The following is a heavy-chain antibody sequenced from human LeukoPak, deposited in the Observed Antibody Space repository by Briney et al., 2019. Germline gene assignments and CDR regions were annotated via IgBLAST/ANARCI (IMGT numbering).Heavy chain of an antibody. CDR3: ATSIMITFGGVFDY. D-gene: IGHD3-16*01. CDR2: ISHDVSEK. Sequence: GGSLRLSCVTSGFTFSNYGMHWVRQAPGKGLEWAAVISHDVSEKYYADPVKGRFTISRDNSKNTLYLQMNSLRAEDTAVYYCATSIMITFGGVFDYWGQGTLVTVSS. CDR1: GFTFSNYG. J-gene: IGHJ4*02. V-gene: IGHV3-30*03.